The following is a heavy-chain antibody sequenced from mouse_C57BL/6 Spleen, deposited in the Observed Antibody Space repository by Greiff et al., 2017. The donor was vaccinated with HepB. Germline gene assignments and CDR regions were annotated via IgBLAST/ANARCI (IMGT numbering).Heavy chain of an antibody. CDR1: GFTFSDYG. J-gene: IGHJ3*01. CDR3: ASPHGSSYVGLAD. CDR2: ISSGSSTI. D-gene: IGHD1-1*01. V-gene: IGHV5-17*01. Sequence: EVKLEESGGGLVKPGGSLKLSCAASGFTFSDYGMHWVRQAPEKGLEWVAYISSGSSTIYYADTVKGRFTISRDNAKNTLFLQMTSLWSEDTAMYSCASPHGSSYVGLADWGQGTLVTVSA.